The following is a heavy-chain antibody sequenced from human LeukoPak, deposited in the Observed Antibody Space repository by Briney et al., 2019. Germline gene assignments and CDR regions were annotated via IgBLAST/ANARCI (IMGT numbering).Heavy chain of an antibody. Sequence: KPSETLSLTCTVSGGSIRGYYWSWIRQPPGKGLEYIGYIYYSGITNYNPSLKSRVTISVDTSKSQFSLRLNSVTAADTAVYYCATVYSGYDVVGEDYWGQGTLVTVSS. J-gene: IGHJ4*02. CDR1: GGSIRGYY. CDR3: ATVYSGYDVVGEDY. D-gene: IGHD5-12*01. CDR2: IYYSGIT. V-gene: IGHV4-59*12.